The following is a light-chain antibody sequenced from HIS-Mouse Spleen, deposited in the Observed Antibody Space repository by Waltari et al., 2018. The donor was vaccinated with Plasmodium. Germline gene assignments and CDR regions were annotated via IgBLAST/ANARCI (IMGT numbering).Light chain of an antibody. Sequence: QSALTQPASVSGSPGQSITLSCTGTSSDVAGYHYVSWYPPHPGKAPKLMIYEVSNRPSGVSKRFSGSKSGNPASLTISGLQAEDEADYYCSSYTSSSTLEVFGGGTKLTVL. V-gene: IGLV2-14*01. CDR1: SSDVAGYHY. J-gene: IGLJ3*02. CDR2: EVS. CDR3: SSYTSSSTLEV.